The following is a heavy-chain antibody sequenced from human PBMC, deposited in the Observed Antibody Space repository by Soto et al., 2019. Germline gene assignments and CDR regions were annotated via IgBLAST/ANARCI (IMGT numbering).Heavy chain of an antibody. J-gene: IGHJ5*02. CDR2: IYYSGST. D-gene: IGHD2-15*01. V-gene: IGHV4-31*03. CDR1: GGSISSGGYY. CDR3: ARAVVVVVAATFWFDP. Sequence: QVQLQESGPGLVKPSKTLSLTCTVSGGSISSGGYYWSWIRQHPGKGLEWIGYIYYSGSTYYNPSLKSRVTISVDTSKTPFSLKLSSVTAADTAVYYCARAVVVVVAATFWFDPWGQGTLVTVSS.